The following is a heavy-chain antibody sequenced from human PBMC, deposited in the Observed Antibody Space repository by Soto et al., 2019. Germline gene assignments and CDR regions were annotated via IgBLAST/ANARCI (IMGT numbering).Heavy chain of an antibody. J-gene: IGHJ3*02. D-gene: IGHD6-19*01. Sequence: SETLSLTCTVSGFSISTYYWSWIRQPPGKGLEWIGYVFSSGSTNYNPSLRSPVTISIDTSKNQFYLYLSSVTAADTAVYYCARVKGWPHDAFDIWGLGTLVTVSS. CDR1: GFSISTYY. CDR2: VFSSGST. CDR3: ARVKGWPHDAFDI. V-gene: IGHV4-59*01.